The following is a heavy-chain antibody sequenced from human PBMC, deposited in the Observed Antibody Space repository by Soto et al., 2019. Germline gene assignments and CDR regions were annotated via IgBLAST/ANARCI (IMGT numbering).Heavy chain of an antibody. CDR3: AGSITMVRGAFRPYNWFDP. CDR2: IWYDGSNK. D-gene: IGHD3-10*01. Sequence: PGGSLRLSCAASGFTFSSYGMHWVRQAPGKGLEWVAVIWYDGSNKYYADSVKGRFTISRDNSKNTLYLQMNSLRAEDTAVYYCAGSITMVRGAFRPYNWFDPWGQRT. V-gene: IGHV3-33*01. CDR1: GFTFSSYG. J-gene: IGHJ5*02.